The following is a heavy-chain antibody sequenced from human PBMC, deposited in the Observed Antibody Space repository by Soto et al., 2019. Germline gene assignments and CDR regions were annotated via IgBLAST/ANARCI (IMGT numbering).Heavy chain of an antibody. J-gene: IGHJ6*02. CDR2: ISYDGAKK. CDR1: GFIFSSYA. Sequence: GGSLRLSCAASGFIFSSYAMHWARQAPGKGLEWVALISYDGAKKDHADSVKGRFSVFRDNSKNTLYLQMNSLRPEDTAVYYCAQGIPGYYYGMDVWGQGTTVTVSS. CDR3: AQGIPGYYYGMDV. D-gene: IGHD2-2*02. V-gene: IGHV3-30-3*01.